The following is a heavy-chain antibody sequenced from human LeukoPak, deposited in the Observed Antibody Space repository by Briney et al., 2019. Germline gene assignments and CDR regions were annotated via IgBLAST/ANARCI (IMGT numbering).Heavy chain of an antibody. D-gene: IGHD2-2*01. Sequence: GGSLRLSCTASGFTFGDYAMSWVRQAPGKGLEWLGVISHDGVTEDYADSVRGRFTISRDTSENTLFLQMSSLRDEGTAVYFCARDEDYQLLYQPDFWGQGTLVTVSS. CDR3: ARDEDYQLLYQPDF. CDR1: GFTFGDYA. V-gene: IGHV3-30-3*01. CDR2: ISHDGVTE. J-gene: IGHJ4*02.